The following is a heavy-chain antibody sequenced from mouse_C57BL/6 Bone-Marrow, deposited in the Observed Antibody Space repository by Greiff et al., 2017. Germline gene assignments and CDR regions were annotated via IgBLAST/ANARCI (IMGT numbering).Heavy chain of an antibody. V-gene: IGHV7-3*01. D-gene: IGHD1-1*01. CDR2: IRNKANGYTT. CDR1: GFTFTDYY. Sequence: EVMLVESGGGLVQPGGSLSLSCAASGFTFTDYYMSWVRQPPGKALEWLGFIRNKANGYTTEYSASVKGRFTISRDNSQSILYLQMNALRAEDSATYYCARFYGSSYVWFAYWGQGTLVTVSA. CDR3: ARFYGSSYVWFAY. J-gene: IGHJ3*01.